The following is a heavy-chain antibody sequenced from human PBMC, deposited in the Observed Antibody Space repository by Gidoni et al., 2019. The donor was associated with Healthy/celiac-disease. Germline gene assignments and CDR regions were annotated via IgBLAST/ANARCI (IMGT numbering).Heavy chain of an antibody. D-gene: IGHD3-3*01. J-gene: IGHJ4*02. CDR2: IYTSGST. CDR1: GGSISSGSYY. CDR3: ARGQLRFLEWLPPDY. V-gene: IGHV4-61*02. Sequence: QVQLQESGPGLVKPSQTLSLTCTVSGGSISSGSYYWSWIRQPAGKGLEWIGRIYTSGSTNYNPSLKSRVTMSVDTSKNQFSLKLSSVTAADTAVYYCARGQLRFLEWLPPDYWGQGTLVTVSS.